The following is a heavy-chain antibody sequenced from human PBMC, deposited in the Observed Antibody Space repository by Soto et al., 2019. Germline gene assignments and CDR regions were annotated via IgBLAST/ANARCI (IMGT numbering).Heavy chain of an antibody. CDR2: ITTSSSTI. CDR1: GFTFSTYS. V-gene: IGHV3-48*01. J-gene: IGHJ6*02. CDR3: ARRAV. Sequence: EVQLVESGGGLVQPGGSLRLSCAASGFTFSTYSMNWVRQAPGKGLEWISYITTSSSTIYYADSVKGRFTISRDNAKNALYLQMNSLRGEDTAVYYGARRAVWGQGTTVTV.